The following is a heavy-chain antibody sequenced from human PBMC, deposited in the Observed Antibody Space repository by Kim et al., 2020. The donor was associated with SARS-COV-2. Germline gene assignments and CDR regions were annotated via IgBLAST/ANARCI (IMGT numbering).Heavy chain of an antibody. CDR2: TTK. V-gene: IGHV3-74*01. D-gene: IGHD2-15*01. CDR3: GVRATGGFVR. J-gene: IGHJ4*02. Sequence: TTKTHADFVKGRFTISRDNADNTVYLQMNNLRGEDTAVYYCGVRATGGFVRWGQGTLVTVSS.